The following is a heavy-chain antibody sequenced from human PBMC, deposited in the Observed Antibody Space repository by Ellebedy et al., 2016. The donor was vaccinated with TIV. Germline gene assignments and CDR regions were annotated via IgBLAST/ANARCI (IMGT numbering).Heavy chain of an antibody. V-gene: IGHV4-59*08. D-gene: IGHD6-19*01. CDR2: IYYNGST. Sequence: MPSETLSLTCTVSGGSISQYYWSWIRQPPGKGLEWIGYIYYNGSTNYNPSLKSRVTISVDTSKNEFSLKLNSVTAADRAVYYCARLSGVAVAGIWGQGTLVTVSS. CDR1: GGSISQYY. CDR3: ARLSGVAVAGI. J-gene: IGHJ1*01.